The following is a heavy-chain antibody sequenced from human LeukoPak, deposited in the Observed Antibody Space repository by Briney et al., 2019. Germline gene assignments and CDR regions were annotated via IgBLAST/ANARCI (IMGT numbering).Heavy chain of an antibody. D-gene: IGHD3-22*01. CDR1: GFTFSSYE. Sequence: PGGSLRLSCAASGFTFSSYEMNWVRQAPGKGLEWVSYISSSGSTIYYADSVKGRFTISRDNAKSSLYLQMNSLRAEDTAVYYCAKERRTYYYDRSGYYYDDAFDIWGQGTKVTVPS. CDR2: ISSSGSTI. CDR3: AKERRTYYYDRSGYYYDDAFDI. V-gene: IGHV3-48*03. J-gene: IGHJ3*02.